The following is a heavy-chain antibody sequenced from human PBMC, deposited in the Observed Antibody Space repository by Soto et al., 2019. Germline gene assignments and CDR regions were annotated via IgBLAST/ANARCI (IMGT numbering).Heavy chain of an antibody. Sequence: GGSLRLSCATSGFTFGDYAMSWFRQAPGKGLEWVGFIRSKAYGGTTEYAASVKGRFTISRDDSKSIAYLQMNSLKTEDTAVYYCTRGHGSGWFYYYYYGMDVWGQGTTVTVSS. CDR3: TRGHGSGWFYYYYYGMDV. CDR2: IRSKAYGGTT. V-gene: IGHV3-49*03. CDR1: GFTFGDYA. D-gene: IGHD6-19*01. J-gene: IGHJ6*02.